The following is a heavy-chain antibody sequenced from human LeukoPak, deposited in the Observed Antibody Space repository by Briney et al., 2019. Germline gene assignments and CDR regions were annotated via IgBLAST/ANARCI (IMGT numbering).Heavy chain of an antibody. CDR1: GFTFSTYW. V-gene: IGHV3-7*01. Sequence: GGSLRLSCAASGFTFSTYWMAWVRHAPGKGLERVANIKGDESAKHQADSVKGRFTISRDNAQNSVYLQMSSLRGEDTAVYYCARDVGGSLDYWGQGTLVTVSS. CDR2: IKGDESAK. J-gene: IGHJ4*02. CDR3: ARDVGGSLDY. D-gene: IGHD1-26*01.